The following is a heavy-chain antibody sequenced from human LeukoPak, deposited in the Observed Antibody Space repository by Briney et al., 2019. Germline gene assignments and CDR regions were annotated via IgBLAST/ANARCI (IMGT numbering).Heavy chain of an antibody. Sequence: PGGSLRLSCAASGFTFSSYGMHWVRQAPVKGLEWVAVISYDGSNKYYADSVKGRFTISRDNSKNTLYLQMNSLRAEDTAVYYCASGYSSGWFPDYWGQGTLVTVSS. CDR1: GFTFSSYG. CDR2: ISYDGSNK. D-gene: IGHD6-19*01. CDR3: ASGYSSGWFPDY. J-gene: IGHJ4*02. V-gene: IGHV3-30*03.